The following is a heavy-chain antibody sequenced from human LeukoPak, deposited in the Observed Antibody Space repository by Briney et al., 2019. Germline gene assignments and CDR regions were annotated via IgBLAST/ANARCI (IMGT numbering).Heavy chain of an antibody. CDR3: ARAPSSGYYYTSWFDP. V-gene: IGHV1-69*04. CDR1: GGTFTSYA. D-gene: IGHD3-22*01. J-gene: IGHJ5*02. CDR2: IIPILGIA. Sequence: GASVKVSCKASGGTFTSYAISWVRLAPGQGLEWMGMIIPILGIANYAQKFQGRVTTTADKSTSTAYMELSSLRSEDTAVYYCARAPSSGYYYTSWFDPWGQGTRVTVSS.